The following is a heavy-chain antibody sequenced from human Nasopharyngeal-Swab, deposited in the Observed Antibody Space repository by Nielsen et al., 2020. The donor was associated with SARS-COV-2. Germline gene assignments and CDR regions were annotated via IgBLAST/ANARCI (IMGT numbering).Heavy chain of an antibody. V-gene: IGHV1-69*06. Sequence: SVKVSCKASGGTFSSYAISWVRQAPGQGLEWMGGIIPIFGTANYAQKFQGRVTITADKSTSTAYMELSSLRSEDTAVYYCARGSPPLGYCSGGSCYSFDYWGQGTLVTVSS. J-gene: IGHJ4*02. CDR1: GGTFSSYA. CDR3: ARGSPPLGYCSGGSCYSFDY. D-gene: IGHD2-15*01. CDR2: IIPIFGTA.